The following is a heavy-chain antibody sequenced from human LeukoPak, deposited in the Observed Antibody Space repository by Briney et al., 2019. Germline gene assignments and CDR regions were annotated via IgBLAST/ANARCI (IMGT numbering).Heavy chain of an antibody. CDR2: ISDTGGDT. V-gene: IGHV3-23*01. CDR1: GFTFSSYA. Sequence: GGSLRLSCAASGFTFSSYAMSWVRQPPGKGLEWVSAISDTGGDTYYADSVKGRFTISRDNSENTLYLQMNSLRAEDTAVYYCAKRVHYDSSVAYFDYWGQGTLVTVSS. CDR3: AKRVHYDSSVAYFDY. D-gene: IGHD3-22*01. J-gene: IGHJ4*02.